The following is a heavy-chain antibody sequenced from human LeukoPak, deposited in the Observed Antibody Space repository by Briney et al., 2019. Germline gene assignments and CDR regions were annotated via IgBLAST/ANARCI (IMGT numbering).Heavy chain of an antibody. Sequence: PGRSLRLSCAASGFTFSSYGMHWVRQAPRKGLEWVAVISYDGSNKYYADSVKGRFTISRDNSKNTLYLQMNSLRAEDTAVYYCAKVPTGYSSGREDYWGQGTLVTVSS. CDR1: GFTFSSYG. CDR2: ISYDGSNK. J-gene: IGHJ4*02. CDR3: AKVPTGYSSGREDY. D-gene: IGHD6-19*01. V-gene: IGHV3-30*18.